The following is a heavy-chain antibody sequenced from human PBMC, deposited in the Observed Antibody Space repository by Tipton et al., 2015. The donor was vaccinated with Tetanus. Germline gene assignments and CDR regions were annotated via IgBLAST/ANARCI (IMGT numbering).Heavy chain of an antibody. CDR2: IYYSGTT. J-gene: IGHJ4*02. CDR3: ARGHLRGIVVAVFDY. D-gene: IGHD2-15*01. Sequence: TLSLTCTVSGGSINSGGYFWNWIRQYPGKGLEWIGYIYYSGTTHYHPSLKSRVTMSVDRSMNQFSLNLNSVTAADTAVYYCARGHLRGIVVAVFDYWGQGTLVSVSS. CDR1: GGSINSGGYF. V-gene: IGHV4-30-2*06.